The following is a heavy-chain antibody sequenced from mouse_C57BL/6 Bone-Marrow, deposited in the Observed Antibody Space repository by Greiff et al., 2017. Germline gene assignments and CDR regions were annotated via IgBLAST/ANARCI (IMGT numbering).Heavy chain of an antibody. D-gene: IGHD1-1*01. J-gene: IGHJ1*03. CDR2: ISSGGSYT. V-gene: IGHV5-6*01. Sequence: EVQGVESGGDLVKPGGSLKLSCAASGFTFSSYGMSWVRQTPDKRLEWVATISSGGSYTYYPDSVKGRFTISRDNAKNTLYLQMSRLKSEDTAMYYCARLGTTVGRDVWGTGTTVTVSS. CDR1: GFTFSSYG. CDR3: ARLGTTVGRDV.